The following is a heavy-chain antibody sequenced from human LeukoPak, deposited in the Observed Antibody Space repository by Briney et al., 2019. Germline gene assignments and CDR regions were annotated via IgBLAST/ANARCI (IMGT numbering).Heavy chain of an antibody. D-gene: IGHD2-2*01. V-gene: IGHV3-7*01. Sequence: PGGSLRLSCVASGFSFVSHWMTWVRQAPGKGLEWVANINQDGSEKYYVDSVKGRFTISRDNAKNSLYLQMNSLRAEDTAVYYCAREPAPDYWGQGTLVTVSS. CDR2: INQDGSEK. CDR3: AREPAPDY. CDR1: GFSFVSHW. J-gene: IGHJ4*02.